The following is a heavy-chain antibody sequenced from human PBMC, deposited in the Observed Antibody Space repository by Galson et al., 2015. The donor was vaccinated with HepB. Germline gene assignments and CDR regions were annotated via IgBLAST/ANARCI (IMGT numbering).Heavy chain of an antibody. J-gene: IGHJ6*02. D-gene: IGHD6-19*01. Sequence: SLRLSCAASGFTFSSYWMSWVRQAPGKGLEWVANIKQDGSEKYYVDSVKGRFTISRDNAKNSLYLQMNSLRAEDTAVYYCARATQVAVAGRGHYYYGMDVWGQGTTVTVSS. CDR1: GFTFSSYW. CDR2: IKQDGSEK. CDR3: ARATQVAVAGRGHYYYGMDV. V-gene: IGHV3-7*03.